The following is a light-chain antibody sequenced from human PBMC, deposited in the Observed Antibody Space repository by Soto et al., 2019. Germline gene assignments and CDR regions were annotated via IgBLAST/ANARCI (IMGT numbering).Light chain of an antibody. CDR2: GAA. V-gene: IGKV3-20*01. CDR3: PHYVTSPLT. J-gene: IGKJ1*01. Sequence: EVVLTQSQGTLSLSPGERATLSCRASESVSSSYLVWYQQRPGQAPRLLMYGAASRATGIPDRFSGSRSGTDFTLTISTLDPDDFALYSFPHYVTSPLTFGQGTKVAIK. CDR1: ESVSSSY.